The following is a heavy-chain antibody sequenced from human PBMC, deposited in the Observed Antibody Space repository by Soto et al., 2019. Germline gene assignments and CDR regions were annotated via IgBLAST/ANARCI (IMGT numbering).Heavy chain of an antibody. CDR3: ARDSSGSSAYSY. V-gene: IGHV1-58*02. J-gene: IGHJ4*02. CDR1: GFTFSSSA. CDR2: IVVGSGKT. Sequence: SVKVSCKASGFTFSSSAIQWVRQARGQPLEWIGWIVVGSGKTDYTHNLQARVTITRDKSTSTAYMEMRSLRSDDTAVYYCARDSSGSSAYSYWGQGTLVTVSS. D-gene: IGHD3-22*01.